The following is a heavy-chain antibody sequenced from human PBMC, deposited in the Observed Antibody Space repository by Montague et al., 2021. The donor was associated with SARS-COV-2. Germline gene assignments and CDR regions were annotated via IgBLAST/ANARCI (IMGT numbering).Heavy chain of an antibody. CDR3: ASLPWTLATTWGY. J-gene: IGHJ4*02. CDR2: VSSDGYNK. CDR1: GFTFTNYA. V-gene: IGHV3-30*04. D-gene: IGHD4-17*01. Sequence: SLRLSCAASGFTFTNYAMHWVRQAPGKGLEWVAVVSSDGYNKFYADSVKGRFTISRDNSKNTLFLPMNSLGPEDTAVYYCASLPWTLATTWGYWGQGALVTVSS.